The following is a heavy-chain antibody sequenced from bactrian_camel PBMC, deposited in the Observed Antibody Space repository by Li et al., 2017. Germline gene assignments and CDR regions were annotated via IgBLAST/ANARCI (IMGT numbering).Heavy chain of an antibody. D-gene: IGHD7*01. CDR3: AARWGPTAVAGRGIFDEYND. V-gene: IGHV3S1*01. Sequence: VQLVESGGGAVQAGGSLKLSCVASGYRDSSHCMSWFRQGLEKERVGVAGICTGRDKTYYADAVKGRFTISQDYGKKTLYLEMNSLKPEDTAMYYCAARWGPTAVAGRGIFDEYNDWGQGTQVTVS. CDR1: GYRDSSHC. CDR2: ICTGRDKT. J-gene: IGHJ4*01.